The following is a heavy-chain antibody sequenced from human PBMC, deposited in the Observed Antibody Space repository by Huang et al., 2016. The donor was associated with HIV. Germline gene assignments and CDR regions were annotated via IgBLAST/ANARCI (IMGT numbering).Heavy chain of an antibody. V-gene: IGHV4-34*01. J-gene: IGHJ6*03. CDR1: GGSFSGYY. Sequence: QVQLQQWGAGLLRPSETLSLTCAVYGGSFSGYYGTGIRQPPGKGLEWSGEINHRESTNYNPVLKGRVTMSVDTSRNQCSLTLTSVTAADTAVYYCARGQGGYYYYYMDVWGKGTTVTVSS. CDR2: INHREST. CDR3: ARGQGGYYYYYMDV.